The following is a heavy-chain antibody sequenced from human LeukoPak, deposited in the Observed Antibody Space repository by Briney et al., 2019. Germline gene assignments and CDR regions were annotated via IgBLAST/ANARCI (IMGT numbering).Heavy chain of an antibody. Sequence: GGSLRLSCAASGFTFSSYSMNWVRQAPGKGLEWLSYISSSSSTIYYADSVKGRFTISRDNAKNSLYLQMNSLRAEDTAVYYCARADYGSGSSYGMDVWGQGTTVTVSS. CDR1: GFTFSSYS. CDR3: ARADYGSGSSYGMDV. J-gene: IGHJ6*02. V-gene: IGHV3-48*01. D-gene: IGHD3-10*01. CDR2: ISSSSSTI.